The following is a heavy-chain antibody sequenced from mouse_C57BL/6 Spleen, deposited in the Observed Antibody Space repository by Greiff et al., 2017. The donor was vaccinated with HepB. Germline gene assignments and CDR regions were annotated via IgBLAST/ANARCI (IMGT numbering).Heavy chain of an antibody. D-gene: IGHD3-3*01. J-gene: IGHJ3*01. CDR3: ARANPGTGFAY. CDR2: IYPGDGDT. V-gene: IGHV1-80*01. CDR1: GYAFSSYW. Sequence: QVQLQQSGAELVKPGASVKISCKASGYAFSSYWMNWVKQRPGKGLEWIGQIYPGDGDTNYNGKFKGKATLTADKSSSTAYMQLSSMTSEDSAVYFCARANPGTGFAYWGQGTLVTVSA.